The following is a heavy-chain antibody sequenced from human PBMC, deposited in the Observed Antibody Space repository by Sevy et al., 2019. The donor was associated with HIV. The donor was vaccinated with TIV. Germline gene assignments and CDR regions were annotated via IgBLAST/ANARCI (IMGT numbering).Heavy chain of an antibody. CDR1: GFTFSSYS. V-gene: IGHV3-48*02. CDR2: INGGGRSI. D-gene: IGHD1-26*01. J-gene: IGHJ4*02. CDR3: ARADKGDELAIDY. Sequence: GGYLRLSCAASGFTFSSYSMNWVRQAPGKGLEWVSYINGGGRSIYYADSVKGRFTISRDNAKNSLYLQMNSLRDEDTAVYYCARADKGDELAIDYWGQGTLVTVSS.